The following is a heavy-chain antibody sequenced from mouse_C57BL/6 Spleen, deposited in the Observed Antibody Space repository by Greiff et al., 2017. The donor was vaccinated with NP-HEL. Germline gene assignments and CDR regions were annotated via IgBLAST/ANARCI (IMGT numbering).Heavy chain of an antibody. V-gene: IGHV1-50*01. J-gene: IGHJ3*01. Sequence: QVQLQQPGAELVKPGASVKLSCKASGYTFTSYWMQWVKQRPGQGLEWIGEIDPSDSYTNYNQKFKGKATLTVDTSSSTAYMQLSSLTSEDSAVYYCARGWAPFAYWGQGTLVTVSA. CDR1: GYTFTSYW. D-gene: IGHD3-3*01. CDR2: IDPSDSYT. CDR3: ARGWAPFAY.